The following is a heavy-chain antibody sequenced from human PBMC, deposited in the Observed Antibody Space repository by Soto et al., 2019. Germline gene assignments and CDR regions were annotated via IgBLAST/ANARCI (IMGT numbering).Heavy chain of an antibody. V-gene: IGHV3-74*01. CDR3: VRDSHGDY. CDR1: GFTFSNYW. J-gene: IGHJ4*02. Sequence: EVQLVESGGGLVQPGGSLRLSCAASGFTFSNYWMHWVRQAPGKGLAWVARIDHDGSTDYAGSVRGRFTVSSDNAENMMYLHMNSLRDDDTALSYCVRDSHGDYWGQGTLVTVSS. CDR2: IDHDGST.